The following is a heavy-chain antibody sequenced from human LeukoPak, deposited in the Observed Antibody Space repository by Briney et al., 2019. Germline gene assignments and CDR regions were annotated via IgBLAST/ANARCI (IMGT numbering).Heavy chain of an antibody. CDR3: ARGRRGTYYDFWSGSAYFDY. V-gene: IGHV4-34*01. J-gene: IGHJ4*02. CDR2: INHSGST. Sequence: KPSETLSLTCAVYGGSFSGYYWSWIRQPPGKGLEWIGEINHSGSTNYNPSLKSRVTISVDTSKNQFSLKLSSVTAADTAVYYCARGRRGTYYDFWSGSAYFDYWGQGTLVTVSS. CDR1: GGSFSGYY. D-gene: IGHD3-3*01.